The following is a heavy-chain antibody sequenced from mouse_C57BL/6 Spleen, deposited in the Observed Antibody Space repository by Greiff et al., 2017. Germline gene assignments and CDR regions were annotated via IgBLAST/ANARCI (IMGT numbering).Heavy chain of an antibody. CDR3: ARRGAFITTVVADY. Sequence: VQLQQPGAELVRPGTSVKLSCKASGYTFTSYWMHWVKQRPGQGLEWIGVIDPSDSYTNYNQKFKGKATLTVDTSSSTAYMQLSSLTSEDSAVYYCARRGAFITTVVADYWGQGTTLTVSS. CDR2: IDPSDSYT. J-gene: IGHJ2*01. V-gene: IGHV1-59*01. CDR1: GYTFTSYW. D-gene: IGHD1-1*01.